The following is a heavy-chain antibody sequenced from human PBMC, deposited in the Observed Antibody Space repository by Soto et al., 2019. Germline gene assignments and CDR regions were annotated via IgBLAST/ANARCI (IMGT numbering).Heavy chain of an antibody. CDR1: GYTFTSDG. Sequence: QVQLVQSGAEVKKPGASVKVSCKASGYTFTSDGISWVRQAPGQGLEWMGWITVNNGNTNYAQKLQGRVTMTTDTSTSTAYMELWSLTSDDTAVYYCASASSYGSFYYFDHWGQGTPVTASS. J-gene: IGHJ4*02. CDR2: ITVNNGNT. CDR3: ASASSYGSFYYFDH. V-gene: IGHV1-18*04. D-gene: IGHD1-26*01.